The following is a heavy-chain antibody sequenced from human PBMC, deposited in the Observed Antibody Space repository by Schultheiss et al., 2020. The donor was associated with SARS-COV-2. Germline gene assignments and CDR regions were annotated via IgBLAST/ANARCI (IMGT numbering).Heavy chain of an antibody. J-gene: IGHJ4*02. D-gene: IGHD6-13*01. CDR2: IRSKAYGGTT. Sequence: GGSLRLSCTASGFTFGDYAMSWVRQAPGKGLEWVGFIRSKAYGGTTEYAASVKGRFTISRDDSKSIAYLQMNSLRAEDTAVYYCARDQQLVYDYWGQGTLVTVSS. CDR1: GFTFGDYA. V-gene: IGHV3-49*04. CDR3: ARDQQLVYDY.